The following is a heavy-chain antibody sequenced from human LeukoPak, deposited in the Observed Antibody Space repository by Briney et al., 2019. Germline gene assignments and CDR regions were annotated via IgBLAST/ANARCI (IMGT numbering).Heavy chain of an antibody. J-gene: IGHJ6*03. CDR2: MNPNSGNT. CDR3: ARITMVRGVIIAPNYYYYMDV. D-gene: IGHD3-10*01. CDR1: GYTFTSYD. Sequence: ASVKVSCKASGYTFTSYDINWVRQATGQGLEWMGWMNPNSGNTGYAQKFQGRVTMTRNTSISTAYMELSSLRSEDTAVYYCARITMVRGVIIAPNYYYYMDVWGKGTTVTISS. V-gene: IGHV1-8*02.